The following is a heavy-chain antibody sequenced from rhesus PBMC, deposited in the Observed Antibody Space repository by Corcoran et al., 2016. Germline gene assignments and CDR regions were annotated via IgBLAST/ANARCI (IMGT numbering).Heavy chain of an antibody. CDR2: IYRDDDK. CDR3: ARYDKIWTGYLNTFDF. D-gene: IGHD3-3*01. Sequence: QVTLKESGPALVKPTQTLTLTCTFSGFSLTPRGMGVGWIRQPPGKALEWLALIYRDDDKRYSTSLKSRLTISKDTSKNQVVLTMTNMDPVDTATYYCARYDKIWTGYLNTFDFWGQGLRVTVSS. CDR1: GFSLTPRGMG. V-gene: IGHV2-174*01. J-gene: IGHJ3*01.